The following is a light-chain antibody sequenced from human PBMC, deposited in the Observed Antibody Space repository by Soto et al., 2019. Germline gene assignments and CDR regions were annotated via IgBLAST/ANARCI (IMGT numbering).Light chain of an antibody. V-gene: IGLV2-14*03. J-gene: IGLJ1*01. CDR2: DVT. CDR1: SSDVDGYNY. CDR3: CSYSSMTYV. Sequence: QSALTQPASVSGSPGQSITISCTGASSDVDGYNYVSWFQQYPGKAPKLMIYDVTKRPSGVSRRFSASMSGSTASLTISGLQAEDEADYYCCSYSSMTYVFGTGTKLTVL.